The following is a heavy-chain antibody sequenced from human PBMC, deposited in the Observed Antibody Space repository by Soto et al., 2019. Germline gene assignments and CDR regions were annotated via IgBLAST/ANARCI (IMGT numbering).Heavy chain of an antibody. J-gene: IGHJ4*02. CDR1: GYTFTSYA. D-gene: IGHD6-19*01. CDR3: AGASIAVAGTFYFDY. V-gene: IGHV1-3*01. Sequence: QVQLVQSGAEVKKPGASVKVSCKASGYTFTSYAMHWVRQAPGQRLERMGWINAGNGNTKYSQKFQGRVTITRDTSASTAYMELSSLRSEDTAVYYCAGASIAVAGTFYFDYWGQGTLVTVSS. CDR2: INAGNGNT.